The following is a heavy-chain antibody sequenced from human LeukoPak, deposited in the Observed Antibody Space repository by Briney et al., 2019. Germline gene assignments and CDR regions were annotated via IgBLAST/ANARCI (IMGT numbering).Heavy chain of an antibody. V-gene: IGHV3-66*04. D-gene: IGHD2-15*01. J-gene: IGHJ4*02. Sequence: PGGSLRLSCAASGFTVSSNYMSWVRQAPGKGLEWVSVIYSGGSTYYADSVKGRFTISRDNAKNSLYLQMNSLRAEDTAVYYCARLLAQAQVFDYWGQGTLVTVSS. CDR1: GFTVSSNY. CDR2: IYSGGST. CDR3: ARLLAQAQVFDY.